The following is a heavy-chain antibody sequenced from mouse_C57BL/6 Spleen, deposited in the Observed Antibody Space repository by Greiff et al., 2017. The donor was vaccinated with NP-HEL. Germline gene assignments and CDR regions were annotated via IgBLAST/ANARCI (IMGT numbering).Heavy chain of an antibody. CDR2: ISYDGSN. D-gene: IGHD6-1*01. J-gene: IGHJ2*01. V-gene: IGHV3-6*01. CDR1: GYSITSGYY. CDR3: ARGKSSFDY. Sequence: DVKLQESGPGLVKPSQSLSLTCSVTGYSITSGYYWNWIRQFPGNKLEWMGYISYDGSNNYNPSLKNRISITRDTSKNQFFLKLNSVTTEDTATYYCARGKSSFDYWGQGTTLTVSS.